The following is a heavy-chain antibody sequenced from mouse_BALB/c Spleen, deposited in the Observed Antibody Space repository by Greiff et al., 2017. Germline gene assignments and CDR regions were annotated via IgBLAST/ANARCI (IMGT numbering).Heavy chain of an antibody. J-gene: IGHJ2*01. D-gene: IGHD1-1*01. CDR3: ARRVLRTYFDY. Sequence: EVKLVESGGGLVKPGGSLKLSCAASGFTFSSYAMSWVRQTPEKRLEWVATISSRGSYTYYPDSVKGRFTISRDNAKNTLYLQMSSLRSEDTAMYYCARRVLRTYFDYWGQGTTLTVSS. V-gene: IGHV5-9-3*01. CDR1: GFTFSSYA. CDR2: ISSRGSYT.